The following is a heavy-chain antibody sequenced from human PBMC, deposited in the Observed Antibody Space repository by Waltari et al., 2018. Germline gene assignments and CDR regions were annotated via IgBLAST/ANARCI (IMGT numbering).Heavy chain of an antibody. J-gene: IGHJ4*02. CDR2: INKDGTET. CDR3: IRDYGSPY. Sequence: EAQQVESGGDLVQPGGSLRLSCVLSGFTLSNYWMRWVRQAPGKGLEWVANINKDGTETYYVDSVRGRFTISKDDAKNSVYLQMNSLKVEDTAVYYCIRDYGSPYWGQGTLVTVSS. CDR1: GFTLSNYW. V-gene: IGHV3-7*03. D-gene: IGHD6-19*01.